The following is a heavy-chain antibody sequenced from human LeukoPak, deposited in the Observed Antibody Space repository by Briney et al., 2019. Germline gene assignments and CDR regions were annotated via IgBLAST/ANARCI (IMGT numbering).Heavy chain of an antibody. CDR1: GGSISSGSCY. CDR2: IYTSGST. J-gene: IGHJ4*02. V-gene: IGHV4-61*02. D-gene: IGHD3-10*01. CDR3: ARESPPDYYGSGDFDY. Sequence: TSETLSLTCTVSGGSISSGSCYWSWIRQPAGKGLEWIGRIYTSGSTNYNPSLKSRVTISVDTSKNQFSLKLSSVTAADTAVYYCARESPPDYYGSGDFDYWGQGTLVTVSS.